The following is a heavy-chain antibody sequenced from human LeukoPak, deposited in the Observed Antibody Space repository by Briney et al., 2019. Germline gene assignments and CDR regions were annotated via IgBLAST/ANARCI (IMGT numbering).Heavy chain of an antibody. Sequence: SETLSLTCAVSGGSISSGGYSWSWIRQPPGKGLEWIGYIYHSGSTYYNPSLKSRVTISVDTSKNQFSLKLSSVTAADTAVYYCARGAHSSGWYFGLRENYYYYYYMDVWGKGTTVTVSS. CDR1: GGSISSGGYS. J-gene: IGHJ6*03. CDR3: ARGAHSSGWYFGLRENYYYYYYMDV. D-gene: IGHD6-19*01. V-gene: IGHV4-30-2*01. CDR2: IYHSGST.